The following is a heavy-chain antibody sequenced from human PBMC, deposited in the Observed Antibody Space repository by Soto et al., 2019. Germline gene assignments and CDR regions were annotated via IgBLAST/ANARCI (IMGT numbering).Heavy chain of an antibody. V-gene: IGHV1-18*01. Sequence: QVQLVQSGAEVKKPGASAKVSCKASGYTFNSYGISWVRQATGQGLEWMGWISAYNGNTNYAQKLQGRVTMTTDTATSTAYMELRSLRSDDTAVYYCERDSPDIVDTTTYYYYGMDVWGQGTTVTVSS. CDR1: GYTFNSYG. CDR3: ERDSPDIVDTTTYYYYGMDV. CDR2: ISAYNGNT. D-gene: IGHD5-12*01. J-gene: IGHJ6*01.